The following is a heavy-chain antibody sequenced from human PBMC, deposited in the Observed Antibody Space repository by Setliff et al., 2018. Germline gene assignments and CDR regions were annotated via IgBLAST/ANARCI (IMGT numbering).Heavy chain of an antibody. CDR2: IIPIFGTA. D-gene: IGHD3-10*01. J-gene: IGHJ6*02. Sequence: ASVKVSCKASGGTFSSYAISWVRQAPGQGLEWMGGIIPIFGTANYAQKFQGRVTITTDESTSTAYMELSSLRSEDTAVYYCARGEREGITMVRGVRGTHYYYGMDVWGQGTTVTSP. CDR1: GGTFSSYA. V-gene: IGHV1-69*05. CDR3: ARGEREGITMVRGVRGTHYYYGMDV.